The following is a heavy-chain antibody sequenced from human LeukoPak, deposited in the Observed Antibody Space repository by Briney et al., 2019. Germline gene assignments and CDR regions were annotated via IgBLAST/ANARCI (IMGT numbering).Heavy chain of an antibody. Sequence: SETLSLTCTVSGGSINSSSYYWGWIRQPPGKGLEWIGSIYFSGSTYYNPSLKSRVTISVDTSTNQFSLKLSSVTAADTAVYYCARSGFYDILTGYYNWFDPWGQGTLVTVSS. CDR2: IYFSGST. J-gene: IGHJ5*02. D-gene: IGHD3-9*01. V-gene: IGHV4-39*07. CDR1: GGSINSSSYY. CDR3: ARSGFYDILTGYYNWFDP.